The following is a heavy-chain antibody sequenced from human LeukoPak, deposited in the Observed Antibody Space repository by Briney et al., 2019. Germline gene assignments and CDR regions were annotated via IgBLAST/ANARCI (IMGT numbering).Heavy chain of an antibody. CDR1: GFTVSSSH. V-gene: IGHV3-66*01. CDR2: IYSDGNS. J-gene: IGHJ5*02. Sequence: GGSLRLSCAPSGFTVSSSHMSWVREAPGKGLEWVSIIYSDGNSIHADSVKGRFTTSRDNSKNTLYLQMNSLRGEDTAVYYCARVASDPWGQGTLVSVSS. CDR3: ARVASDP.